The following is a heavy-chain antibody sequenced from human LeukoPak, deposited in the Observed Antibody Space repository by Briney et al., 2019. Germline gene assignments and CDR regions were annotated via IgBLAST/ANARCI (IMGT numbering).Heavy chain of an antibody. V-gene: IGHV3-53*01. D-gene: IGHD4-23*01. CDR2: IYSGGGT. CDR1: GFTVSYSY. CDR3: ARDLQYGGGDY. J-gene: IGHJ4*02. Sequence: GGSLRLSCVASGFTVSYSYMSWVRQAPGKGLEWVSVIYSGGGTYYGDSVKGRFTISRDNSKDTLYLQMNSLRAEDTAVYYCARDLQYGGGDYWGQGTLVTVSS.